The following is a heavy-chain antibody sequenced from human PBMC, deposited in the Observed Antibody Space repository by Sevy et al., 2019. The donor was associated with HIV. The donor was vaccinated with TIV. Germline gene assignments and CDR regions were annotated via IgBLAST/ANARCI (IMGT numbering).Heavy chain of an antibody. D-gene: IGHD1-7*01. J-gene: IGHJ4*02. CDR3: ARDDGNYFFHY. Sequence: GGSLRLSCAASGFTFSKYWMGWVRQAPGKGLEWVANIKQDAGQKYYVDSVKGRFTISRDDAKNSLYLQMNSLRAEDTAVYFCARDDGNYFFHYWGQGTLVTVSS. V-gene: IGHV3-7*01. CDR2: IKQDAGQK. CDR1: GFTFSKYW.